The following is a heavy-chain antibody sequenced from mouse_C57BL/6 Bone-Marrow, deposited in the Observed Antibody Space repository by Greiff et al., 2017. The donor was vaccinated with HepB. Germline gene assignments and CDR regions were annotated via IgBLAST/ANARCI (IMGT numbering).Heavy chain of an antibody. CDR2: ISDGGSYT. CDR3: ARERDYYGSSHWYFDV. V-gene: IGHV5-4*01. CDR1: GFTFSSYA. Sequence: DVKLVESGGGLVKPGGSLKLSCAASGFTFSSYAMSWVRQTPEKRLEWVATISDGGSYTYYPDNVKGRFTISRDNAKNNLYLQMSHLKSEDTAMYYCARERDYYGSSHWYFDVWGTGTTVTVSS. J-gene: IGHJ1*03. D-gene: IGHD1-1*01.